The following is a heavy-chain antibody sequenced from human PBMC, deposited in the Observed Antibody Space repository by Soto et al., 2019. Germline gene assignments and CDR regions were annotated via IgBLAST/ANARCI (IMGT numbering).Heavy chain of an antibody. CDR2: INSDGSST. J-gene: IGHJ4*02. Sequence: PGGSLRLSCAASGFTFSSYGMHWVRQAPGKGLVWVSRINSDGSSTSYADSVKGRFTISRDNAKNTLYLQMNSLRAEDTAVYYCARGVDTAMVLDYWGQGTLVTVSS. CDR3: ARGVDTAMVLDY. CDR1: GFTFSSYG. D-gene: IGHD5-18*01. V-gene: IGHV3-74*01.